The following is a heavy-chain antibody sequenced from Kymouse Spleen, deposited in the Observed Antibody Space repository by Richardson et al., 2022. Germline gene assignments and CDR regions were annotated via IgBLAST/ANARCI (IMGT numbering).Heavy chain of an antibody. Sequence: QVQLQESGPGLVKPSETLSLTCTVSGGSISSYYWSWIRQPPGKGLEWIGYIYYSGSTNYNPSLKSRVTISVDTSKNQFSLKLSSVTAADTAVYYCARDRGFGELGFDYWGQGTLVTVSS. CDR1: GGSISSYY. D-gene: IGHD3-10*01. CDR3: ARDRGFGELGFDY. J-gene: IGHJ4*02. CDR2: IYYSGST. V-gene: IGHV4-59*01.